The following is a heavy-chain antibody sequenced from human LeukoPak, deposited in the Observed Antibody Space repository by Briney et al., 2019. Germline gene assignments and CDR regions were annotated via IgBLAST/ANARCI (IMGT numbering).Heavy chain of an antibody. CDR1: GGSISSGSYY. J-gene: IGHJ3*02. Sequence: SQTLSLTCTVSGGSISSGSYYWSWIRQHPGKGLEWIGYIYYSGSTYYNPSLKSRVTISVDTSKNQFSLKLSSVTAADTAVYYCARVRPQAFDIWGQGTMVTVSS. D-gene: IGHD1-1*01. CDR3: ARVRPQAFDI. CDR2: IYYSGST. V-gene: IGHV4-31*03.